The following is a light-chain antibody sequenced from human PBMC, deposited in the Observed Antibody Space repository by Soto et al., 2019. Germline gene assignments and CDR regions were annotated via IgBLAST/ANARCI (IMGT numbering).Light chain of an antibody. J-gene: IGLJ3*02. CDR1: SSNIGNNY. Sequence: QSVLTQPPSVSAAPGQKVTISCSGSSSNIGNNYVSWYQQLPGTAPKLLIYDNNKRPSGIPDRFSGSTSGTSATLGITGLPTGDEADYYCGTWDSSLSAGRNWVFGGGTKVTVL. V-gene: IGLV1-51*01. CDR3: GTWDSSLSAGRNWV. CDR2: DNN.